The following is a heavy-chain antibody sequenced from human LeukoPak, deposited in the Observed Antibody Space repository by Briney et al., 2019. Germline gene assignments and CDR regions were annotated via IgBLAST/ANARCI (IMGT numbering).Heavy chain of an antibody. V-gene: IGHV1-2*02. D-gene: IGHD6-13*01. CDR2: INPNSGGT. CDR3: ARDRYSSSWKLFDY. CDR1: GYTFTGYY. Sequence: ASVKVSCKASGYTFTGYYMHWVRQAPGQGLEWMGWINPNSGGTNYAQKFQGRVTMTRDTSISTAYMELSRLRSDDTAVYYCARDRYSSSWKLFDYWGQGTLVTVSS. J-gene: IGHJ4*02.